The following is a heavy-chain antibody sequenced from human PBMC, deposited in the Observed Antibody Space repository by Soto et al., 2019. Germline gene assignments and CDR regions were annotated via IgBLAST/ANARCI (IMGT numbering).Heavy chain of an antibody. Sequence: SETLSLTCTVSGGSISSGDYYWSWIRQPPGKGLEWIGYIYYSGSTYYNPSLKSRVTISVDTSKNQFSLKLSSVTAADTAVYYCARVPSGWYPSYYFDYWGQGTLVTVSS. CDR2: IYYSGST. CDR3: ARVPSGWYPSYYFDY. J-gene: IGHJ4*02. D-gene: IGHD6-19*01. V-gene: IGHV4-30-4*01. CDR1: GGSISSGDYY.